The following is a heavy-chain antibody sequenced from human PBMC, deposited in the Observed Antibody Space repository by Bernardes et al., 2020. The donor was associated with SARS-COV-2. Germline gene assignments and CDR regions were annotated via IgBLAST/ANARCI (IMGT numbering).Heavy chain of an antibody. D-gene: IGHD4-17*01. V-gene: IGHV3-33*01. J-gene: IGHJ5*01. CDR3: ATEDGEWLES. Sequence: GGALVTSCAASGFTFRDSTMHWVRQAPGTGLEWVAVIWHDGSREYYVDSVKGRFAISRDNSNNTLYLQMNNLRVEDTALYRCATEDGEWLESWGQGTLVTVSS. CDR2: IWHDGSRE. CDR1: GFTFRDST.